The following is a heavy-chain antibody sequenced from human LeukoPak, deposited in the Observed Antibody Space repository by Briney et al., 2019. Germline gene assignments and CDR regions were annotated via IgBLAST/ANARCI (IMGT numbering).Heavy chain of an antibody. Sequence: SETLSLTCTVSGGSISSYYWSWIRQPPGKGLEWIGYIYYSGSTNYNPSLKSRVTISVDTSKNQFSLKLSPVTAADTAVYYCARQNTAMAPPDYWGQGTLVTVSS. V-gene: IGHV4-59*08. CDR1: GGSISSYY. D-gene: IGHD5-18*01. J-gene: IGHJ4*02. CDR3: ARQNTAMAPPDY. CDR2: IYYSGST.